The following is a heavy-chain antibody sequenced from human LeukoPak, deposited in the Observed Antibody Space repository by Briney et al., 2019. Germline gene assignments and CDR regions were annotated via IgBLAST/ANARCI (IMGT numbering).Heavy chain of an antibody. J-gene: IGHJ4*02. CDR3: TTDRGIAFRPIFDS. D-gene: IGHD6-13*01. CDR2: IKSKTDGGTT. V-gene: IGHV3-15*01. Sequence: PGGSLRLSCAASGLTFGNACMSWARQAPGKGLEWVGRIKSKTDGGTTDYPAPVKGRYTISRDDSKDTLYLQMNSLKTDDTAVYYCTTDRGIAFRPIFDSWAQGTLVTVSS. CDR1: GLTFGNAC.